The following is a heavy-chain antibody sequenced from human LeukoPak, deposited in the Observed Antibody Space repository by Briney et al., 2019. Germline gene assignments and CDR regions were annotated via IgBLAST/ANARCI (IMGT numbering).Heavy chain of an antibody. D-gene: IGHD3-10*01. V-gene: IGHV3-33*01. Sequence: GGSLRLYCAASGFTFSSYGMHWVRQAPGKGLEWVAVIWYDGSNKYYADSVKGRFTISRDNSKNTLYLQMNSLRAEDTAVYYCARAYYYGSGRVFDYWGQGTLVTVSS. CDR2: IWYDGSNK. CDR1: GFTFSSYG. CDR3: ARAYYYGSGRVFDY. J-gene: IGHJ4*02.